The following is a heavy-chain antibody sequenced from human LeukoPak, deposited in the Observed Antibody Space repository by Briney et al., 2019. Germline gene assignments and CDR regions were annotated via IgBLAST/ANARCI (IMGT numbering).Heavy chain of an antibody. CDR2: IHTSGST. D-gene: IGHD3-3*01. Sequence: SETLSLTCTVSGGSISSYYWSWIRQPAGKGLEWIGRIHTSGSTYYNPSLKSRVTISVDTSKNQFSLKLSSVTAADTAVYYCARHEDFWSGLVDYWGQGTLVTVSS. V-gene: IGHV4-4*07. CDR1: GGSISSYY. CDR3: ARHEDFWSGLVDY. J-gene: IGHJ4*02.